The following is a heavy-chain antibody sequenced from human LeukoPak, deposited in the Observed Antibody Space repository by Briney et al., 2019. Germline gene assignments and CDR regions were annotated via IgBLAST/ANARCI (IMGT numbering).Heavy chain of an antibody. J-gene: IGHJ4*02. V-gene: IGHV4-38-2*02. CDR1: GYSISTGYY. D-gene: IGHD3-22*01. Sequence: SETLSLTCTVSGYSISTGYYWDWIRQPPGKGLEWIGTFYHGGSTYYNPSLKSRVTISVDTSKNQFSLNLTSVTAADTAVYYCARGLLAYDSSGSLDYWGQGTLVTVSS. CDR3: ARGLLAYDSSGSLDY. CDR2: FYHGGST.